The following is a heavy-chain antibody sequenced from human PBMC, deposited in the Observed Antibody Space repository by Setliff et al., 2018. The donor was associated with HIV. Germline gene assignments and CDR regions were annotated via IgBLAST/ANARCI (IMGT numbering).Heavy chain of an antibody. J-gene: IGHJ4*02. D-gene: IGHD5-12*01. CDR3: ARDRGYDLDYFDY. V-gene: IGHV3-23*01. CDR1: GFTFNIYA. Sequence: GGSLRLSCAASGFTFNIYAMSWVRQAPGKGLEWVSSINYSGDRTYYADSVKGRFTTSRDNARKSVYLQIDSLRAEDTAVYYCARDRGYDLDYFDYWGQGTLVTVSS. CDR2: INYSGDRT.